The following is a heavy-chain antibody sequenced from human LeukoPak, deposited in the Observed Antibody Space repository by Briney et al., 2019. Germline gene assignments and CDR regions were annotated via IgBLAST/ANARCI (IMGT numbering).Heavy chain of an antibody. J-gene: IGHJ4*02. CDR2: INPILGLA. CDR1: GGTFSSYT. Sequence: GASVKVSCMASGGTFSSYTISWVRQAPGQGLEWMGRINPILGLANNAKKFQGRVTITADKSTSTAYMELSSLRSEDTAVNYCARDNYEIPFWGQGTLVTVSS. D-gene: IGHD3-9*01. CDR3: ARDNYEIPF. V-gene: IGHV1-69*04.